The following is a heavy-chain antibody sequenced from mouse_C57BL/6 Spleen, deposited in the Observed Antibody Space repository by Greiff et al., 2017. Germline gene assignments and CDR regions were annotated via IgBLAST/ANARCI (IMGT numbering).Heavy chain of an antibody. V-gene: IGHV1-59*01. Sequence: QVQLQQPGAELVRPGTSVKLSCKASGYTFTSYWMHWVKQRPGQGLEWIGVIDPSDSYTNYNQQFKGKATLTVDTSSSTAYMQLSSLTSEDSAVYYCARDPLPGRFAYWGQGTLVTVSA. J-gene: IGHJ3*01. D-gene: IGHD4-1*01. CDR3: ARDPLPGRFAY. CDR2: IDPSDSYT. CDR1: GYTFTSYW.